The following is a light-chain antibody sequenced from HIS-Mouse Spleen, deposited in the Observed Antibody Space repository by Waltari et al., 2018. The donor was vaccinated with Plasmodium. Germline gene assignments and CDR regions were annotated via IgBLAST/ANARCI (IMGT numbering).Light chain of an antibody. J-gene: IGLJ3*02. V-gene: IGLV5-37*01. CDR2: NSSDSDK. CDR3: MIWPSNASGV. CDR1: SDINVGSYN. Sequence: QPVLTQPPSSSASPGESARLTCTLPSDINVGSYNIYCYHKKPGSPPRYLLYNSSDSDKGQGSGVPSRFSGSKDASANTGILLISGLQSEDEADYYCMIWPSNASGVFGGGTKLTVL.